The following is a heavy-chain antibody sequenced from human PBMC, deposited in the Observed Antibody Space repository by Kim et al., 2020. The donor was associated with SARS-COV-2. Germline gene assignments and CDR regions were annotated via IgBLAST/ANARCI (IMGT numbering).Heavy chain of an antibody. D-gene: IGHD3-3*01. CDR3: AKDRGITIFGVGPSDY. J-gene: IGHJ4*02. V-gene: IGHV3-23*01. Sequence: SVKGRITISRDKSKNSLYLQMNSLRAEDTAVYYCAKDRGITIFGVGPSDYGGQGTLVTVSS.